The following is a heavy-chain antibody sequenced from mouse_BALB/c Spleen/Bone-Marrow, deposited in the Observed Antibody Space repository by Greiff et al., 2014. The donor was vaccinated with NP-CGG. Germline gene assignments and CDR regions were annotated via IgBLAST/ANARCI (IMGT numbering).Heavy chain of an antibody. CDR2: ISDGGGYT. CDR1: GFTFSDYY. CDR3: ARSGERYGAMDY. V-gene: IGHV5-4*02. J-gene: IGHJ4*01. D-gene: IGHD2-10*02. Sequence: EVQLQQSGGGLVKPGGSLKLSCAASGFTFSDYYMYWVRQTPEKRLEWVATISDGGGYTYYPDSVWGRFTISRDNAKNNLYLQMRSLKSEDTAMYYCARSGERYGAMDYWGQGTSVTVFS.